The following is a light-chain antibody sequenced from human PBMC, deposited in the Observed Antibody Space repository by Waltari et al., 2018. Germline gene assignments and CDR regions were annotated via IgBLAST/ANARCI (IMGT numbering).Light chain of an antibody. V-gene: IGLV1-44*01. CDR1: SSPIGGNT. J-gene: IGLJ2*01. CDR2: RNN. CDR3: AAWDDSLNGVV. Sequence: QSVLTQPPSASGTPGQRVTISCSGGSSPIGGNTVNWYLQLPGTAPKLLIYRNNQRPSGVPDRFSGSKSGTSASLAISGLQSEDEVDYYCAAWDDSLNGVVFGGGTKLTVL.